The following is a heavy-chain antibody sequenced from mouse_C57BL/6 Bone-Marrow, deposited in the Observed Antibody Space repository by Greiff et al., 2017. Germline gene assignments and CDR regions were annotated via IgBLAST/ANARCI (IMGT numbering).Heavy chain of an antibody. V-gene: IGHV1-81*01. Sequence: QVQLKQSGAELARPGASVKLSCKASGYTFTSYGISWVKQRTGQGLEWIGEIYPRSGNTYYNEKFKGKATLTADKSSSTAYMELRSLTSEDSAVYFCARAGGYTLYWGQGTLVTVSA. CDR3: ARAGGYTLY. J-gene: IGHJ3*01. CDR2: IYPRSGNT. D-gene: IGHD5-1-1*01. CDR1: GYTFTSYG.